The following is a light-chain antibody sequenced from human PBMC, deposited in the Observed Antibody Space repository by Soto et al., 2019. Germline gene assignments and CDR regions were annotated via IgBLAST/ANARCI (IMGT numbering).Light chain of an antibody. CDR3: QHRSNWPIT. Sequence: EIVLTQSPATLSLSPGERATLSCRASQSVSSDLAWYQQKPGQAPRLLIYDASNRATGIPARFSGSGSGTDFTLTISSLEPEDFAVYYCQHRSNWPITFGQGTRLEIK. CDR1: QSVSSD. J-gene: IGKJ5*01. CDR2: DAS. V-gene: IGKV3-11*01.